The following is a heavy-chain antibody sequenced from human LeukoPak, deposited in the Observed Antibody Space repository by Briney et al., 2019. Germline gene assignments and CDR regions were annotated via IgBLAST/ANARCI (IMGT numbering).Heavy chain of an antibody. Sequence: ASVKVSCKVSGYTLTELSMHWVRQAPGKGLEWMGGFDPEDGETIYAQKFQGRVTITADKSTSTAYMELSSLRSEDTAVYYCARVRGSYYEDDYWGQGTLVTVSS. D-gene: IGHD1-26*01. V-gene: IGHV1-24*01. J-gene: IGHJ4*02. CDR2: FDPEDGET. CDR1: GYTLTELS. CDR3: ARVRGSYYEDDY.